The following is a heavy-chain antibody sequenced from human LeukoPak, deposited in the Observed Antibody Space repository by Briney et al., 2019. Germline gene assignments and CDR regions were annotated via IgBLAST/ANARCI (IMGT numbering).Heavy chain of an antibody. CDR2: INAYIRNT. D-gene: IGHD3-3*01. CDR1: GYTFINYG. J-gene: IGHJ3*02. V-gene: IGHV1-18*01. CDR3: AREKKTEWTTGAFDM. Sequence: ASVKVSCKASGYTFINYGINWVRQAPGQGLEWMGWINAYIRNTRYAQKFQGRVTMTTDTSTSTAYMELRSLRSDDTAVYYCAREKKTEWTTGAFDMWGQGTMVIVSS.